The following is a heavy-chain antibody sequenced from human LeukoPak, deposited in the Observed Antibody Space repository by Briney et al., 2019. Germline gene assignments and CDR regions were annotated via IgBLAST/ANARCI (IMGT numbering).Heavy chain of an antibody. CDR2: INHSGRT. D-gene: IGHD6-25*01. V-gene: IGHV4-38-2*02. CDR1: DYSINFGHL. J-gene: IGHJ5*02. Sequence: SETLSLTCDVSDYSINFGHLWGWIRQPPGKGLEWIASINHSGRTYYTPSLKSRVTISVDTLKNQFSLKVTSVTAEDTAMYFCARESSAAAHSMIRDWLDPWDQATLVTVSS. CDR3: ARESSAAAHSMIRDWLDP.